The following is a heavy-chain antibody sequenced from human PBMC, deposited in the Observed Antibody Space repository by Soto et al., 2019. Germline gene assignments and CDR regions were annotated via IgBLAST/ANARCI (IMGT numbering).Heavy chain of an antibody. Sequence: GGSLRLSCAASGFTFSSYAMSWVRQAPGKGLEWVSAISGSGGSTYYADSVKGRFTISRDNSKNTLYLQMNSLRAEDTAVYYCAKGKGYDILTGPAWFDPWGQGTLVTVSS. CDR1: GFTFSSYA. CDR2: ISGSGGST. J-gene: IGHJ5*02. V-gene: IGHV3-23*01. CDR3: AKGKGYDILTGPAWFDP. D-gene: IGHD3-9*01.